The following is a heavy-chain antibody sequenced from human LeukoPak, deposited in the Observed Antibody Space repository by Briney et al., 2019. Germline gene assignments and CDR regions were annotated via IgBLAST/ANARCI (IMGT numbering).Heavy chain of an antibody. Sequence: PGGSLRLSCVASGFRLSDYSMNWVRQAPGKGLEWVSYISRPSDKIYYGDSVKGRFTISRDNAKNSVYLQMNSLRDEDTALYYCAREAYWGGSDKGFDQWGQGTLVTVSS. V-gene: IGHV3-48*02. J-gene: IGHJ4*02. CDR1: GFRLSDYS. CDR2: ISRPSDKI. D-gene: IGHD7-27*01. CDR3: AREAYWGGSDKGFDQ.